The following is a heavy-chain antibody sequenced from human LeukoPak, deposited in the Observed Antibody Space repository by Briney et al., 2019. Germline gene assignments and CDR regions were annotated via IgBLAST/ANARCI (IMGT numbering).Heavy chain of an antibody. CDR2: IYPGDSDT. CDR3: ARSKEIDY. Sequence: PGVSLQISCKASGSSFTSYWIGCVRQMPGKGLEWMGFIYPGDSDTRYSPSFQGQVTISADKSITAAYLEWSSLKASDTAMYYCARSKEIDYWGQGTLVTVSS. V-gene: IGHV5-51*01. D-gene: IGHD5-24*01. J-gene: IGHJ4*02. CDR1: GSSFTSYW.